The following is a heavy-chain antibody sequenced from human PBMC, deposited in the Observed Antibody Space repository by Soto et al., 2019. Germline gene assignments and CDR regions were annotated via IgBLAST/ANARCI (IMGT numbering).Heavy chain of an antibody. V-gene: IGHV5-10-1*01. CDR2: IDPSDSYT. J-gene: IGHJ6*02. Sequence: GESLKISCKGSGYSFTSYWISWVRQMPGKGLEWMGRIDPSDSYTNYSPSFQGHVTISADKPISTAYLRWSSLKASDTAMYYCARHNDIVVVPAAPGYGMDVWGQGTTVTVSS. CDR3: ARHNDIVVVPAAPGYGMDV. D-gene: IGHD2-2*01. CDR1: GYSFTSYW.